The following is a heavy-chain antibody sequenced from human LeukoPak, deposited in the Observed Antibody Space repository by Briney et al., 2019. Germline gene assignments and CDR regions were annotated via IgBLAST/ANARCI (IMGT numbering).Heavy chain of an antibody. D-gene: IGHD3-10*01. V-gene: IGHV4-4*07. CDR2: IYTSGST. Sequence: SETLSLTCSVSNGFDSAYYWSWVRQPAGKGLEWIGRIYTSGSTNYNPSLKSRVTISLDTSQNQFSLRLSSVTAADTAVYYCASSGRYYYGSGSYPPDAFDIWGQGTMVTVSS. J-gene: IGHJ3*02. CDR3: ASSGRYYYGSGSYPPDAFDI. CDR1: NGFDSAYY.